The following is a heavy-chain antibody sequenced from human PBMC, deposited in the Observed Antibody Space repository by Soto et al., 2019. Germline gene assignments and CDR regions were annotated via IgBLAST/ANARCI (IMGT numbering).Heavy chain of an antibody. D-gene: IGHD6-6*01. V-gene: IGHV1-8*01. CDR3: ARSLAARRGYYYYMDV. J-gene: IGHJ6*03. CDR1: GYTFTSYD. CDR2: MNPNSGNT. Sequence: ASVKVSCKASGYTFTSYDINWVRQATGQGLEWMGWMNPNSGNTGYAQKFQGRVTMTRNTSISTAYMELSSLRSEDTAVYYCARSLAARRGYYYYMDVWGKGTTVTV.